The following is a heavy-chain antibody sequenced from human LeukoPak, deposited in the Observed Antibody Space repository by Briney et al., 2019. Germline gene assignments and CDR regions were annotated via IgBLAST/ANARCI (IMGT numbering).Heavy chain of an antibody. Sequence: SETLSLTCAVYGGSFSGYYWSWIRQPPGKGLEWIGEINHSGSTNYNPSLKSRVTISVDTSKNQFSLKLSSVTAADTAVYYCAMQVFASYGRWGQGTLVTVSS. CDR3: AMQVFASYGR. V-gene: IGHV4-34*01. D-gene: IGHD3-3*02. CDR2: INHSGST. CDR1: GGSFSGYY. J-gene: IGHJ4*02.